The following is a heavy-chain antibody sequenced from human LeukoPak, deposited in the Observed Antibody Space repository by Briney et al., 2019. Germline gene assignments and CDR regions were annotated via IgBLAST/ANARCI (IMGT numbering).Heavy chain of an antibody. V-gene: IGHV4-30-4*01. CDR1: GGSISSGDYY. CDR3: TIMVRGVIVSWFDP. Sequence: SETLSLPFTVSGGSISSGDYYWSWIRPPPGKGLEWIGYIYYSGSTYYNPSLKSRVTISVDTSKNQFSLKLSSVTAADTAVYYCTIMVRGVIVSWFDPWGQGTLVTVSS. D-gene: IGHD3-10*01. CDR2: IYYSGST. J-gene: IGHJ5*02.